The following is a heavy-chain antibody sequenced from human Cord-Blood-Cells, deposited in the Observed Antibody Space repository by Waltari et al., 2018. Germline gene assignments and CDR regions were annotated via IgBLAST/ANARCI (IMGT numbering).Heavy chain of an antibody. Sequence: EVQLVESGGGLVQPGGSLRLSCAASGFTFSSYWMSWVRQAPGKGREWVAKRRQDGSWKSYVDSVKGRFTIPRDNAKHSLYLKMNSRRAEDTAVYYCARDFGSNWGSGGGFDPWGQGTLVTVSS. D-gene: IGHD7-27*01. V-gene: IGHV3-7*01. CDR2: RRQDGSWK. J-gene: IGHJ5*02. CDR1: GFTFSSYW. CDR3: ARDFGSNWGSGGGFDP.